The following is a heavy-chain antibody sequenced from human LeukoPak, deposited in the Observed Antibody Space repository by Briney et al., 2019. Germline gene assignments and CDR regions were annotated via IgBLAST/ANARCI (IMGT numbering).Heavy chain of an antibody. D-gene: IGHD5-12*01. CDR1: GFTFSSYV. CDR3: ARGWLIDY. Sequence: GGSLRLSCVVTGFTFSSYVVSWVRQAPGKGLEWVSAISGSGGSTYYADSVKGRFTISRDNAKNSLYLQMNSLRDEDTAVYYCARGWLIDYCGQGTLVTVSS. J-gene: IGHJ4*02. CDR2: ISGSGGST. V-gene: IGHV3-23*01.